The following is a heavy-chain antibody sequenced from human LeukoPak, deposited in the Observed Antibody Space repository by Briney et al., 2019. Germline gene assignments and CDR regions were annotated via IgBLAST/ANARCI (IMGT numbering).Heavy chain of an antibody. Sequence: GASVKVSCKAYGCTFSDYYLHWVRQAPGQGLEWMGCINPKTGGANFAEKFQGRVTMTRDTSIRTVYMELSRVTYDDTALYYCARGVGTSWFDPWGQGTLVTVSS. V-gene: IGHV1-2*02. CDR2: INPKTGGA. J-gene: IGHJ5*02. CDR3: ARGVGTSWFDP. D-gene: IGHD2-2*01. CDR1: GCTFSDYY.